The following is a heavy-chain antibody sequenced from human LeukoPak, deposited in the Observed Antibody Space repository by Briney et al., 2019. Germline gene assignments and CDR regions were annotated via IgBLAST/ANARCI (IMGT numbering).Heavy chain of an antibody. CDR2: MNPKSGNT. Sequence: ASVKVSCKASGYTFTSYAINWVRPATRQGLEWMGSMNPKSGNTDYAQKFKGRVTMTRNTSIGTAYMELSSLRSEDTAVYYCALLDYWGQGTLVTVSS. CDR3: ALLDY. V-gene: IGHV1-8*01. CDR1: GYTFTSYA. J-gene: IGHJ4*02.